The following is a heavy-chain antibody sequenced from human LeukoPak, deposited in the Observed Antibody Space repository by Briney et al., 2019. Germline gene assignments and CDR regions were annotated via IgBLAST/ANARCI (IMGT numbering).Heavy chain of an antibody. D-gene: IGHD2-8*01. CDR3: ARTWNIVLMVYAPPYGMDV. J-gene: IGHJ6*02. Sequence: SVEVSCKASGGTFSSYAISWVRQAPGQGLEWMGGIIPIFGTANYAQKFQGRVTITADESTSTAYMELSSLRSEDTAVYYCARTWNIVLMVYAPPYGMDVWGQGTTVTVSS. CDR2: IIPIFGTA. V-gene: IGHV1-69*13. CDR1: GGTFSSYA.